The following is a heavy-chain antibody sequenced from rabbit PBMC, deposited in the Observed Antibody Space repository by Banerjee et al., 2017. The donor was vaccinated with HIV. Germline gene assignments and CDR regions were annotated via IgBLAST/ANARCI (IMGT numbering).Heavy chain of an antibody. Sequence: QEQLEESGGGLVKPGASLTLTCTASGFSFRNTYYMCWVRQAPGKGLEWIACIDAGSSGSTYYASWAKGRFTISKTSSTTVTLQMTSLTAADTATYFCARAGYGSIGYGSYFNLWGPGTLVTVS. D-gene: IGHD1-1*01. J-gene: IGHJ4*01. CDR1: GFSFRNTYY. CDR2: IDAGSSGST. CDR3: ARAGYGSIGYGSYFNL. V-gene: IGHV1S45*01.